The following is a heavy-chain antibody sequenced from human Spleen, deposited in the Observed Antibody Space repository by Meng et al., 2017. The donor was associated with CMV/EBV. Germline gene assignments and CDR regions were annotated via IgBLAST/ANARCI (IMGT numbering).Heavy chain of an antibody. Sequence: LRLSCIVSGGSINSDGYYWTWIRQHPGMGLEWIGYIYYGGSTSYNPSLQSRLTISVDTSKNQLSLKLNSVTAADTAVYYCARWYYDFWSGYYGNWFDPWGQGTLVTVSS. D-gene: IGHD3-3*01. J-gene: IGHJ5*02. CDR3: ARWYYDFWSGYYGNWFDP. CDR1: GGSINSDGYY. CDR2: IYYGGST. V-gene: IGHV4-31*03.